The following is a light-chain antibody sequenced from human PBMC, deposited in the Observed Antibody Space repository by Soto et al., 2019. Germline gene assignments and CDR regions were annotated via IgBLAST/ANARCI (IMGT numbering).Light chain of an antibody. Sequence: AIRMTQSPSSFSASTGDRVTITCRASQGISSYLAWYQQKPGKAPKLLIYAASTLQSGVPSRFSGSGSGTDFTLTISCLQSEDFATYYCQHYNSYPYTFGQGTKLEI. V-gene: IGKV1-8*01. J-gene: IGKJ2*01. CDR1: QGISSY. CDR3: QHYNSYPYT. CDR2: AAS.